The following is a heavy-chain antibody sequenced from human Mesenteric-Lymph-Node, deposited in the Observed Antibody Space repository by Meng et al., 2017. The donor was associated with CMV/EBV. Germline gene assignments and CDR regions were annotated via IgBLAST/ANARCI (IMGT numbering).Heavy chain of an antibody. Sequence: SETLSLTCTVSGGSVSNYYWSWIRQPPGKGLEWIGYIYYTGSTNYNPSLKGRATISVDTSKKQFSLKLRSVTAADTAVYYCARYPCGGDCYFNDYWGHGTTVTVSS. CDR2: IYYTGST. J-gene: IGHJ4*03. CDR1: GGSVSNYY. V-gene: IGHV4-59*02. D-gene: IGHD2-21*01. CDR3: ARYPCGGDCYFNDY.